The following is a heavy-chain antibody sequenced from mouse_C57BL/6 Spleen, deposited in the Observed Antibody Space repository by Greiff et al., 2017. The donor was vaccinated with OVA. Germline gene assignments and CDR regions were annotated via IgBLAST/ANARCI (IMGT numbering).Heavy chain of an antibody. V-gene: IGHV3-6*01. CDR3: ARGGSSYFDV. CDR2: ISYAGRN. J-gene: IGHJ1*03. D-gene: IGHD1-1*01. Sequence: EVKLLESGPGLVKPSQSLSLTCSVPGYSIPSGYYWNWIRQFPGNKLEWMGYISYAGRNNYNPSLKNRISITRDTTKNLIFLKLNSGTTEDTATYYCARGGSSYFDVWGTGTTVTVSS. CDR1: GYSIPSGYY.